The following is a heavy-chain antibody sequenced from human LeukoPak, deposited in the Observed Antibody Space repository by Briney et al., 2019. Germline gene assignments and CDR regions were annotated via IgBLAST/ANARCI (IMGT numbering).Heavy chain of an antibody. CDR2: ISSTGGTT. V-gene: IGHV3-23*01. CDR1: GFTFSSYG. CDR3: AKNGDRGAYCTGGTCYPYFYYHMDV. Sequence: GGSLRLSCAASGFTFSSYGMSWVRQAPGKGLEWVSSISSTGGTTYYADSVKGRFTISRDNSKNTLYLQMNSLRAEDTAIYYCAKNGDRGAYCTGGTCYPYFYYHMDVWGKGTTVTI. D-gene: IGHD2-15*01. J-gene: IGHJ6*03.